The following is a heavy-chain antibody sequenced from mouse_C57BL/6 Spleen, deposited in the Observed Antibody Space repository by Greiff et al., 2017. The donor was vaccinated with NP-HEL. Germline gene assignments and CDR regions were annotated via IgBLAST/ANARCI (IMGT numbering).Heavy chain of an antibody. Sequence: VKLQEPGPELVKPGASVKISCKASGYAFSSSWMNWVKQRPGKGLEWIGRIYPGAGDTHYNGKFKGKATLTADKSSSTAYMQLSSLTSEDSAVYFCAREGYDYDGGSFDYWGKGTTLTVSS. CDR1: GYAFSSSW. D-gene: IGHD2-4*01. J-gene: IGHJ2*01. CDR3: AREGYDYDGGSFDY. V-gene: IGHV1-82*01. CDR2: IYPGAGDT.